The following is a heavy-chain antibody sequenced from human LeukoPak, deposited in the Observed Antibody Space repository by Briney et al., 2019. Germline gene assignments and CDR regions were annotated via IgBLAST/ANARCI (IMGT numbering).Heavy chain of an antibody. CDR2: ISGSDGST. CDR3: AKAGNIRFDY. D-gene: IGHD2/OR15-2a*01. Sequence: GSLRLSCAASGFTFSSYAMSWVRQAPGKGLECVSSISGSDGSTYYADPVKGRFTISRDNSKNTLYLQMNSLRAEDTAVYYCAKAGNIRFDYWGQGTLVTVSS. J-gene: IGHJ4*02. CDR1: GFTFSSYA. V-gene: IGHV3-23*01.